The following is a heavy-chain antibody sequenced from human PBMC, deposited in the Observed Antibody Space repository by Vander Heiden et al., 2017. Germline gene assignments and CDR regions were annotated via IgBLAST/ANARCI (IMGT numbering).Heavy chain of an antibody. CDR1: GFTFSSYT. CDR3: ARGGISAAVDAFDI. V-gene: IGHV3-21*01. Sequence: EVQLVESGGGLVKPGGSLRLSCAASGFTFSSYTRNWVRQAPGKGLEWVSSITTGSSYIYYADSVKGRFTISRDNAKNSLYLQMNSLRAEDTAVYYCARGGISAAVDAFDIWGQGTMVTVSS. J-gene: IGHJ3*02. D-gene: IGHD6-13*01. CDR2: ITTGSSYI.